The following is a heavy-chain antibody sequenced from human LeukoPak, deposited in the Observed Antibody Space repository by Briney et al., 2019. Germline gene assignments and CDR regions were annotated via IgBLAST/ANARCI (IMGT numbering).Heavy chain of an antibody. D-gene: IGHD1-1*01. Sequence: ASVKVSCKASGYTFTGYFIHWVRQAPGHGLEWMGWINPHSGGTKSAQKFQGRVTMTRDTSSNIAYMDLSSLTSEDTAVYYCAKDRARVVEGTTQKEALDVWGQGTTVTVSS. V-gene: IGHV1-2*02. CDR3: AKDRARVVEGTTQKEALDV. J-gene: IGHJ6*02. CDR1: GYTFTGYF. CDR2: INPHSGGT.